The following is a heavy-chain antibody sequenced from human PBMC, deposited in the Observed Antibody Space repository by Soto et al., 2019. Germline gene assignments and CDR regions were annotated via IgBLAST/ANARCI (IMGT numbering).Heavy chain of an antibody. J-gene: IGHJ4*02. CDR1: GDSISAYS. CDR2: IHYNGNT. Sequence: QVQLQVSGPGLVKPSETLSLTCTVSGDSISAYSWSWVRQPPGKGLEWIGNIHYNGNTKYNPSLKSRVTMSLDTSKNQFSLRLISVPAADTAKYFCAREGNLGRWLQPLDFWGQGTLVTVSS. V-gene: IGHV4-59*01. D-gene: IGHD5-12*01. CDR3: AREGNLGRWLQPLDF.